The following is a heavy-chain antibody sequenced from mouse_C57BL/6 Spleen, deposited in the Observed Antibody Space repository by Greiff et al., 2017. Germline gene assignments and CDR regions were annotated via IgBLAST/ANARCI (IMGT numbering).Heavy chain of an antibody. V-gene: IGHV1-26*01. J-gene: IGHJ4*01. D-gene: IGHD2-3*01. Sequence: EVQLQQSGPELVKPGASVKISCKASGYTFTDYYMNWVKQSHGKSLEWIGDINPNNGGTSYNQKFKGKATLTVDKSSSTAYMELRSLTSEDSAVYYCAREKIYDGYYRYAMDYWGQGTSVTVSS. CDR3: AREKIYDGYYRYAMDY. CDR1: GYTFTDYY. CDR2: INPNNGGT.